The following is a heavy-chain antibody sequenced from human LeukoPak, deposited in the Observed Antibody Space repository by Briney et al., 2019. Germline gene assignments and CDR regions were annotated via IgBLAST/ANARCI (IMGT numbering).Heavy chain of an antibody. V-gene: IGHV3-66*01. CDR3: ARDSLRCSSTTCYREEY. J-gene: IGHJ4*02. D-gene: IGHD2-2*01. CDR1: GLIVSSNY. CDR2: IYSGDRT. Sequence: GGSLILSCAASGLIVSSNYMGWVRQAPGKGLEWVSLIYSGDRTYYADSVKGRFTISRDNYKNTLYLQMNRLRAEDTAFYYCARDSLRCSSTTCYREEYWGQGTLVTVSS.